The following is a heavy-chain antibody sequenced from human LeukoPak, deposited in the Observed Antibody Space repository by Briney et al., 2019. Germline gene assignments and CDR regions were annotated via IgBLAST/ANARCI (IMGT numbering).Heavy chain of an antibody. CDR1: GYTFTNYY. D-gene: IGHD1-26*01. Sequence: GASVKVSCKASGYTFTNYYIHWVRQAPGQGLEWMGLINPSGSSTIYAQKFQGRVTMTRDMSTSTDYMELSSLRSEDTAVYYCARDNSVGDYAWWFDPWGQGTLVTVSS. CDR3: ARDNSVGDYAWWFDP. CDR2: INPSGSST. V-gene: IGHV1-46*01. J-gene: IGHJ5*02.